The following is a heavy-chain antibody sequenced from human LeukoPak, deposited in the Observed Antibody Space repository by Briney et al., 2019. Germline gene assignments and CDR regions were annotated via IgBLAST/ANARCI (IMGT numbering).Heavy chain of an antibody. J-gene: IGHJ4*02. D-gene: IGHD5-18*01. CDR1: GLTYTDFW. CDR3: ATGHSYGYYY. CDR2: IKNVGSVT. V-gene: IGHV3-74*01. Sequence: GGSLRLSCAASGLTYTDFWMHWVRQAPGKGLEWVSLIKNVGSVTRYADSVKGRFIISRDDAKNTLDLQMNSLKVDDTAVYYCATGHSYGYYYWGQGILVTVSS.